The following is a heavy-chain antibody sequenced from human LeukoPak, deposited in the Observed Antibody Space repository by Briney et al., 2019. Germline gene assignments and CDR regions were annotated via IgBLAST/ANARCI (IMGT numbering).Heavy chain of an antibody. Sequence: SETLSLTCTVSGGSISSYYWSWIRQPPGKGLEWIGYIYYSGSTNYNPSLKSRVTISVDTSKNQFSLKLSSVTAADAAVYYCARAIAAQEFDYWGQGTLVTVSS. J-gene: IGHJ4*02. V-gene: IGHV4-59*01. D-gene: IGHD6-6*01. CDR1: GGSISSYY. CDR2: IYYSGST. CDR3: ARAIAAQEFDY.